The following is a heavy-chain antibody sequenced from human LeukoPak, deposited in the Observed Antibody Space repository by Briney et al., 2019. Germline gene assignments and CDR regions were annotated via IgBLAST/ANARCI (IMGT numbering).Heavy chain of an antibody. D-gene: IGHD3-16*02. CDR3: ARLLGPLDYVWGSSRSK. V-gene: IGHV4-59*08. CDR1: GFTFTRYW. Sequence: GSLRLSCAASGFTFTRYWMRWVRQAPGKGLEWIGLISKSGTTNYNPSHKSRVTISNDTTKNQFSLKLTSVTAADTAVYYCARLLGPLDYVWGSSRSKWGQGTLVTVSS. J-gene: IGHJ4*02. CDR2: ISKSGTT.